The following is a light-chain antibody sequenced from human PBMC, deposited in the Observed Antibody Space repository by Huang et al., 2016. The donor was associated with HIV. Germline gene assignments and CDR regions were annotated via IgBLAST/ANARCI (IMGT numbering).Light chain of an antibody. CDR2: GAS. CDR3: QQYNNWPPEYT. J-gene: IGKJ2*01. V-gene: IGKV3-15*01. Sequence: EIVMTQSPATLSVSPGERATLSCRASQSINSNLAWYQQKPGQAPRLLIYGASTRATGIPARFRGIGSGTEFTLTISSLQSEDFAVYYCQQYNNWPPEYTFGQGTKLEIK. CDR1: QSINSN.